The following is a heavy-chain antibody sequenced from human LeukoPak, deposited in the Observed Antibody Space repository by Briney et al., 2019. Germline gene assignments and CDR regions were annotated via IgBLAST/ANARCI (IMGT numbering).Heavy chain of an antibody. V-gene: IGHV1-69*01. CDR3: ARGRGMGIAAANDY. Sequence: SVKVSFKASGGTFSSYAISWVRQAPGQGLEWMGGIIPIFGTANYAQKFQGRVTITADESTSTAYLELSSLRSEDTAVYYCARGRGMGIAAANDYWGQGTLVTVSS. J-gene: IGHJ4*02. D-gene: IGHD6-13*01. CDR2: IIPIFGTA. CDR1: GGTFSSYA.